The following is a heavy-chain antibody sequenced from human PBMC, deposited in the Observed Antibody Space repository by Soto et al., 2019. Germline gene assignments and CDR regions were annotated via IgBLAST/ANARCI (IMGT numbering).Heavy chain of an antibody. CDR1: GFTFSSYW. CDR2: IKQDGSEK. Sequence: SLRLSCAASGFTFSSYWMSWVRQAPGKGPEWVANIKQDGSEKYYVDSVKGRFTISRDNAKNSLYLQMNSLRAEDTAVYYCARDRYSYYDFWSGSLPYYYYGMDVWGQGTTVTVSS. D-gene: IGHD3-3*01. CDR3: ARDRYSYYDFWSGSLPYYYYGMDV. V-gene: IGHV3-7*01. J-gene: IGHJ6*02.